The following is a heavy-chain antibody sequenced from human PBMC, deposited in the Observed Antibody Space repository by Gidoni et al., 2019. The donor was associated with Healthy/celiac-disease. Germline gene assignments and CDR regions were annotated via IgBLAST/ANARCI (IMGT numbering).Heavy chain of an antibody. Sequence: QVQLVESGGGVVQPGRSLRLSCAASGFTFSSYGMHWVRQAPGKGLEWVAVIWYDGSNKYYADSVKGRFTISRDNSKNTLYLQMNSLRAEDTAVYYCARGHIAVAGTGYFDLWGRGTLVTVSS. CDR3: ARGHIAVAGTGYFDL. V-gene: IGHV3-33*01. D-gene: IGHD6-19*01. J-gene: IGHJ2*01. CDR1: GFTFSSYG. CDR2: IWYDGSNK.